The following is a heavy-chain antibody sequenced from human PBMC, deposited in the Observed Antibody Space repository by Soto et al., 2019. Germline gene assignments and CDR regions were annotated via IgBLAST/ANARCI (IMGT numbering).Heavy chain of an antibody. CDR3: ARAQWFGDHFDY. D-gene: IGHD3-10*01. V-gene: IGHV2-5*02. CDR2: VYWDDEK. CDR1: GFSLNTASGVG. J-gene: IGHJ4*02. Sequence: QITLKESGPTVVKPTQTLTLTCTCYGFSLNTASGVGVGLIRQPPGKALEWLALVYWDDEKRYSPSLKSRLTITKDTAKNQVVLTMTNMDPVDTASYYCARAQWFGDHFDYWGQGTLVNVSS.